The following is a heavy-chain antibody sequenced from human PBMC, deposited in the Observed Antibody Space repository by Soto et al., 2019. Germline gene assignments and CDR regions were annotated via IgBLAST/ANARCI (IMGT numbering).Heavy chain of an antibody. CDR2: INRSGST. D-gene: IGHD2-15*01. CDR1: GGSFSGYT. Sequence: QVQLQQWGAGLLKPSETLSLTCAVYGGSFSGYTWSWIRQPPGKGLEWIGEINRSGSTNYNPSLKSRIPISVDTSKNPFSLKLSSVTAADTAVYSCARTTVYCSRGRCYSDLDYWGQGTLVTVSS. CDR3: ARTTVYCSRGRCYSDLDY. J-gene: IGHJ4*02. V-gene: IGHV4-34*01.